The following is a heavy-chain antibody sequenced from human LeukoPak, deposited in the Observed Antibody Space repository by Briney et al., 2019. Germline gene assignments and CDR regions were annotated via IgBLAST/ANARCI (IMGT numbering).Heavy chain of an antibody. J-gene: IGHJ5*02. V-gene: IGHV1-46*01. CDR2: INPSGSST. CDR3: ARDNSVGDYAWWFDP. Sequence: GASVKVSCKASGYSFTSHYMHWVRQAPGQGLEWMGLINPSGSSTLYAQKFQGRVTMTRDTSISTAYLELSGLRSDDTAVYYCARDNSVGDYAWWFDPWGQGTLVTVSS. D-gene: IGHD1-26*01. CDR1: GYSFTSHY.